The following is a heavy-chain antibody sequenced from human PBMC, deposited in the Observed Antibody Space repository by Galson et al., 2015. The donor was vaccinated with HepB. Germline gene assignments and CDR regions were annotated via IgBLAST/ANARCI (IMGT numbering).Heavy chain of an antibody. CDR3: ASLYYYDRGGYY. CDR2: ISYDGSNK. Sequence: SLRLSCAASGFTFSSYAMHWVRQAPGKGLEWVAVISYDGSNKYYADSVKGRFTISRDNSKNTLYLQMNSLRAEDTAVYYCASLYYYDRGGYYWGQGTLVTVSS. J-gene: IGHJ4*02. D-gene: IGHD3-22*01. V-gene: IGHV3-30-3*01. CDR1: GFTFSSYA.